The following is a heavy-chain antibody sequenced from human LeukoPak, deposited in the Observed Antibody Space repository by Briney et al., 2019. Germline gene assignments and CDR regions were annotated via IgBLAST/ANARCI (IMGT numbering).Heavy chain of an antibody. Sequence: PSETLSLTCTVSGGSISSGDYYWSWIRQPPGKGLEWIGYIYYSGSTYYNPSLKSRVTISVDTSKNQFSLKLSSVTAADTAVYYCARAVSLMTRKSAFDIWGQGTMVTVSS. CDR2: IYYSGST. J-gene: IGHJ3*02. V-gene: IGHV4-30-4*08. CDR1: GGSISSGDYY. D-gene: IGHD2-8*01. CDR3: ARAVSLMTRKSAFDI.